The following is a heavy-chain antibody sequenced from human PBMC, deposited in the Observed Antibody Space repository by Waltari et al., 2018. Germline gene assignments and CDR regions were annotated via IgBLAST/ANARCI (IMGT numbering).Heavy chain of an antibody. Sequence: EVQLVDSGGGLVQPGWSLRLSCAASGFTFSSNWMSWVRQAPGRGLEWLANIKPDGSQQYYVDSVRGRFSISRDNAKNSLYLQLNSLRAEDTAIYYCARDFNWGWDFWGQGTLVTVSS. D-gene: IGHD7-27*01. CDR1: GFTFSSNW. J-gene: IGHJ4*02. CDR3: ARDFNWGWDF. CDR2: IKPDGSQQ. V-gene: IGHV3-7*03.